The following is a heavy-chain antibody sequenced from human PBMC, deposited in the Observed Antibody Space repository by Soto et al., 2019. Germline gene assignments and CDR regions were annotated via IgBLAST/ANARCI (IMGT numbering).Heavy chain of an antibody. CDR1: GGSISSYY. D-gene: IGHD3-10*01. J-gene: IGHJ5*02. Sequence: PSETLSLTCTVSGGSISSYYWSWIRQPPGKGLEWIGYIYYSGSTNYNPSLKSRVTISVDTSKNQFSLKLSSVTAADTAAYSRASYGWGSYHRCSPRGRGTLVTVSS. CDR3: ASYGWGSYHRCSP. V-gene: IGHV4-59*01. CDR2: IYYSGST.